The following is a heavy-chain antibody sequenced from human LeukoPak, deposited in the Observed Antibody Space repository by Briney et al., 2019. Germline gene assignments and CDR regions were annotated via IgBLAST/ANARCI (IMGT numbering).Heavy chain of an antibody. D-gene: IGHD3-10*01. CDR1: GFTFSHFA. CDR2: ISGSGNKT. CDR3: AKLKRVGIAPFDD. J-gene: IGHJ4*02. Sequence: GGSLRLSCAASGFTFSHFAMSWVHQAPGKGLHWVSTISGSGNKTYDADSVKGRFTISRDNSKNTLYLQMTGLRAEDTAVYYCAKLKRVGIAPFDDWGQGILVTVSS. V-gene: IGHV3-23*01.